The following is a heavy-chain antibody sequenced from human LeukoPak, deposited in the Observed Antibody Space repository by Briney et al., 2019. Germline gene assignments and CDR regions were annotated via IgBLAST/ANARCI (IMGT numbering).Heavy chain of an antibody. CDR1: GFTFSSYS. CDR3: ARMRDDNLDY. Sequence: GGSLRLSCAASGFTFSSYSINWVRQAPGKGLEWVSSISSTSSYIYYIDSVNGRFTISRDNAKNSLYLQMNSLRAEDTAVYYCARMRDDNLDYWGQGTLVTVSS. J-gene: IGHJ4*02. CDR2: ISSTSSYI. D-gene: IGHD5-24*01. V-gene: IGHV3-21*01.